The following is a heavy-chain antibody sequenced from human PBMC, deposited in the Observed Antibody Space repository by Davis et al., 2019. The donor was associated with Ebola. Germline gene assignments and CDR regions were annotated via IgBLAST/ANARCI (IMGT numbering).Heavy chain of an antibody. CDR3: ARLTGVVPAATSFDY. V-gene: IGHV5-51*01. CDR2: IYPGDSDT. J-gene: IGHJ4*02. D-gene: IGHD2-2*01. CDR1: GYSFTSYW. Sequence: KVSCKGSGYSFTSYWIGWVRQMPGKGLEWMGIIYPGDSDTRYSPSFQGQVTISADKSISTAYLQWSSLKASDTAMYYCARLTGVVPAATSFDYWGQGTLVTVSS.